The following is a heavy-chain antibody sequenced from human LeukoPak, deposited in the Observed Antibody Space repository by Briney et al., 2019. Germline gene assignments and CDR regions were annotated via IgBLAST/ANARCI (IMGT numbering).Heavy chain of an antibody. D-gene: IGHD1-26*01. J-gene: IGHJ3*02. Sequence: PGGSLRLSCAASGFTFSSYSMNWVRQAPGKGLEWVSSISSSSSYIYYADSVKGRFTIFRDNAKNSLYLQMNSLRAEDTAVYYCARDSGSYLNDAFDIWGQGTMVTVSS. CDR2: ISSSSSYI. CDR1: GFTFSSYS. CDR3: ARDSGSYLNDAFDI. V-gene: IGHV3-21*01.